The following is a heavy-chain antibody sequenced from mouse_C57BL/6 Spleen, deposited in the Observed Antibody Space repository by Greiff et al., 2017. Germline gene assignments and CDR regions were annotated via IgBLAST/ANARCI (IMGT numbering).Heavy chain of an antibody. CDR2: ISYSGST. V-gene: IGHV3-1*01. D-gene: IGHD1-1*01. J-gene: IGHJ1*03. CDR1: GYSITSGYD. Sequence: EVKLMESGPGMVKPSQSLSLTCTVTGYSITSGYDWHWIRHFPGNKLEWMGYISYSGSTNYNPSLKSRISITHDTSKNHFFLKLNSVTTEDTATYYCARGGIITTVVGDFDVWGTGTTVTVSS. CDR3: ARGGIITTVVGDFDV.